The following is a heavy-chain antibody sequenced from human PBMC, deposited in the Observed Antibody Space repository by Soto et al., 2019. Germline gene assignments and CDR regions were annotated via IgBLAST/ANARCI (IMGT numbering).Heavy chain of an antibody. Sequence: EVQLVESGGGLVKPGGSLRLSCAASGFTFSSYSMNWVRQAPGKGLEWVSSISSSSSYIYYADSVKGRLTISRDNAKNSLYLQMNRLRAEDTAVYYCAREGRYYYDSSGYGPPRDSFDIWGQGTMVTVSS. J-gene: IGHJ3*02. CDR1: GFTFSSYS. CDR2: ISSSSSYI. CDR3: AREGRYYYDSSGYGPPRDSFDI. V-gene: IGHV3-21*01. D-gene: IGHD3-22*01.